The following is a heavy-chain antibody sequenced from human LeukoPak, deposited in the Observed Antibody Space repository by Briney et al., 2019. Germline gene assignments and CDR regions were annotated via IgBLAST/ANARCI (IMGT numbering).Heavy chain of an antibody. CDR1: GFTVSSNY. CDR3: ARYRRGTRENYSDY. CDR2: IYSGGST. J-gene: IGHJ4*02. V-gene: IGHV3-53*01. D-gene: IGHD1-7*01. Sequence: GGSLRLSCAASGFTVSSNYMSWVRQAPGKGLEWVSVIYSGGSTYYADSVKGRFTISRDNSKNTLYLQMNSLRAEDTAVYYCARYRRGTRENYSDYWGQGTLVTVSS.